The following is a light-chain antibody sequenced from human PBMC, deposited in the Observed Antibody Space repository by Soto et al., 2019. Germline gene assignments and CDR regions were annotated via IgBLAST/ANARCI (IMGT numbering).Light chain of an antibody. CDR2: EVS. V-gene: IGLV2-14*01. Sequence: QSALTQPPSVSGSPGQSITISCTGTSSDVGGYNYVSWYQQHPGKAPKLVVFEVSNRPSGVSSRFSGSKSGNTASLTISGLQAEDEADYYCSSYTSSTTLDVVFGGGTKLTVL. CDR1: SSDVGGYNY. CDR3: SSYTSSTTLDVV. J-gene: IGLJ3*02.